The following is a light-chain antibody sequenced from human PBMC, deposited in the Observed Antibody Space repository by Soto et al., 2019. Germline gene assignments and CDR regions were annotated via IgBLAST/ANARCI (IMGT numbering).Light chain of an antibody. V-gene: IGLV2-14*01. CDR2: EVS. Sequence: QSVLTQPASVSGSPGQSITISCTGTSSDIGGYNYVSWYQQHPAKAPKLIIYEVSNRPSGVSDRFSGSKSGNTASLTISGLQAEDEADYYCSSYTSSISVIFGGGTKLTVL. CDR3: SSYTSSISVI. J-gene: IGLJ2*01. CDR1: SSDIGGYNY.